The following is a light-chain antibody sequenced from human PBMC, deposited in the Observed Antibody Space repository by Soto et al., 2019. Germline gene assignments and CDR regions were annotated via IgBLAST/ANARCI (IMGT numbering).Light chain of an antibody. V-gene: IGLV1-44*01. J-gene: IGLJ3*02. CDR1: SSNIGSNA. Sequence: QSVLTQPPSASGTPGQRVTISCSGSSSNIGSNAASWYQQLPGTAPKVLIYSNNQRPSGVPDRFSGSKSGTSASLAISGLQSEDDADYYCATWDDSLNGWVFGGGTKLTVL. CDR2: SNN. CDR3: ATWDDSLNGWV.